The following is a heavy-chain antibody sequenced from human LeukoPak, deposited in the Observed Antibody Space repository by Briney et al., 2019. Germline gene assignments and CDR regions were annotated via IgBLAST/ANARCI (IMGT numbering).Heavy chain of an antibody. D-gene: IGHD2-15*01. J-gene: IGHJ3*02. CDR3: ARGRYCSADICSGGDAFDI. V-gene: IGHV4-4*07. Sequence: SETLSLACTVSGGSINSYYWSWIRQPAGKGLEWIGRIYTRGSTNYNPSLKSRVTMSVDTSKNQFSLKLSSVTAADTAVYYCARGRYCSADICSGGDAFDIWGQGTMVSVSS. CDR1: GGSINSYY. CDR2: IYTRGST.